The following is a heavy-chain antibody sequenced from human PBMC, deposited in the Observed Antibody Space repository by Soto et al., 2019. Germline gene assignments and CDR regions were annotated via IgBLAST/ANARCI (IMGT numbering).Heavy chain of an antibody. Sequence: EVQLLESGGDLVQPGGSLRLSCAASGFTFSSYAMNWVRQAPGKGLKWVSTISGSGGSTYYADSVKGRFTISRDNSKNTLYLQINSLRAEDTAVYYCAKESGRDGSGSYYPSFDYWGQGTLVTVSS. CDR2: ISGSGGST. V-gene: IGHV3-23*01. J-gene: IGHJ4*02. D-gene: IGHD3-10*01. CDR3: AKESGRDGSGSYYPSFDY. CDR1: GFTFSSYA.